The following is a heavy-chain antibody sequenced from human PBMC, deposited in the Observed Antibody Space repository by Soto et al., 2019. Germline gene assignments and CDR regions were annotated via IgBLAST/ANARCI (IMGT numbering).Heavy chain of an antibody. CDR1: GGSISSGDYY. Sequence: SETLSLTCSVSGGSISSGDYYWGWIRQPPGKGLEWIGYIYYSGSTYYNPSLKSRVTISVDTSKNQFSLKLSSVTAADTAVYYCARERPDGARLDPWGQGTLVTVSS. V-gene: IGHV4-30-4*01. CDR3: ARERPDGARLDP. CDR2: IYYSGST. D-gene: IGHD6-6*01. J-gene: IGHJ5*02.